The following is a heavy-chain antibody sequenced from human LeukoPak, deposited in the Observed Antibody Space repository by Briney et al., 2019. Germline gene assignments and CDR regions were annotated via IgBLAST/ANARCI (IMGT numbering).Heavy chain of an antibody. D-gene: IGHD6-19*01. Sequence: PGGSLRLSCAASGFTFSSYAMSWVRQAPGKGLEWVSAISGSGGSTSYADSVKGRFTISRDNSKNTLYLQMNSLRAEDTAVYYGAKDIEEVAGTFDYWGQGTLVTVCS. CDR2: ISGSGGST. CDR3: AKDIEEVAGTFDY. CDR1: GFTFSSYA. V-gene: IGHV3-23*01. J-gene: IGHJ4*02.